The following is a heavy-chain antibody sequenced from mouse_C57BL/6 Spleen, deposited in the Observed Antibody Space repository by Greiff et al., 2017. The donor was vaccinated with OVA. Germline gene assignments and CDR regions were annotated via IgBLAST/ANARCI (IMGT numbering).Heavy chain of an antibody. V-gene: IGHV1-59*01. CDR1: GYTFTSYW. CDR2: IDPSDSYT. CDR3: AREGLYDGYYGGYAMDY. J-gene: IGHJ4*01. D-gene: IGHD2-3*01. Sequence: QVQLKQPGAELVRPGTSVKLSCKASGYTFTSYWMHWVKQRPGQGLEWIGVIDPSDSYTNYNQKFKGKATLTVDTSSSTAYMQLSSLTSEDSAVYYCAREGLYDGYYGGYAMDYWGQGTSVTVSS.